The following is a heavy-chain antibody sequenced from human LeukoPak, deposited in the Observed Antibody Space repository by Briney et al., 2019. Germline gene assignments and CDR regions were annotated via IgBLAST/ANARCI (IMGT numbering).Heavy chain of an antibody. D-gene: IGHD5-24*01. CDR1: GYTFTSYY. V-gene: IGHV1-46*01. CDR3: ARDGFGSGYNLGGLFY. Sequence: ASVKVSCKASGYTFTSYYMHWVRQAPGQGLEWMGIINPSGGSTSYAQRFQGRVTMTRDTSTSTVYMELSSLRSEDTAVYYCARDGFGSGYNLGGLFYWGQGTLVTVSS. CDR2: INPSGGST. J-gene: IGHJ4*02.